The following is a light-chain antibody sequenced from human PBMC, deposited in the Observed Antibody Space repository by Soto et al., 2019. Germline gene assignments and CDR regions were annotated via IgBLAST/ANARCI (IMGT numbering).Light chain of an antibody. CDR2: KAS. CDR3: QQYNSYPIT. J-gene: IGKJ5*01. V-gene: IGKV1-5*03. Sequence: DIQMTQSPSTLSASVGDRDTITCRASPSISSWLAWYQQEPGKAPKILIYKASSLESGVPSRFSGSGSGTEFTLTISSLQPDDFTTYYCQQYNSYPITFGQGTRLEIK. CDR1: PSISSW.